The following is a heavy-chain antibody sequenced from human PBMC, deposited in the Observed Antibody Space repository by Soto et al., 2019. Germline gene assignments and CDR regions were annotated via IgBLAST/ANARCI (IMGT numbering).Heavy chain of an antibody. D-gene: IGHD1-7*01. CDR1: GFTFSSFA. Sequence: GGSLRLSCAASGFTFSSFAMSWVRQAPGKGLEWASAIGGSSGTTYYTDSVKGRFTISRDNSKNTLYLQMNSLRAEDTAVYYCAKYKGFHWHYVFDYWGQGIPVTVSS. V-gene: IGHV3-23*01. CDR3: AKYKGFHWHYVFDY. CDR2: IGGSSGTT. J-gene: IGHJ4*02.